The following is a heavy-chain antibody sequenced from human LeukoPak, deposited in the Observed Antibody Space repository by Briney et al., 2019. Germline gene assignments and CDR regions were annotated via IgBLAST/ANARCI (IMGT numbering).Heavy chain of an antibody. Sequence: GGPLRLSCAASGFTFSDYYMSWIRQAPGKGLEWVSYISSSGSTIYYADSVKGRFTISRDNAKNSLYLQMNSLRAEDTAVYYCAGQNYDFWSGYYTRWFDPWGQGTLVTVSS. V-gene: IGHV3-11*01. J-gene: IGHJ5*02. CDR2: ISSSGSTI. CDR1: GFTFSDYY. CDR3: AGQNYDFWSGYYTRWFDP. D-gene: IGHD3-3*01.